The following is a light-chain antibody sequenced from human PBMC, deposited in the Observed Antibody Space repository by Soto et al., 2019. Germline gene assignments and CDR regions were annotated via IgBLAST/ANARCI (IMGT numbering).Light chain of an antibody. Sequence: QSALTQPASVSGSPGQSITISCTGSSSDVGGYNYVSWYQQHPGKVPKVMIYDVSNRPSGVSNRFSGSKSGNTASLTISGLQAEDEADYYCSSYTSSSTLVFGTGTQLTVL. V-gene: IGLV2-14*01. CDR1: SSDVGGYNY. CDR3: SSYTSSSTLV. J-gene: IGLJ1*01. CDR2: DVS.